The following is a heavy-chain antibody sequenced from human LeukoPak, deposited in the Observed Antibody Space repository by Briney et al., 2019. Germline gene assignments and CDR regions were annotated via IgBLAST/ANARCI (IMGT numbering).Heavy chain of an antibody. J-gene: IGHJ4*02. CDR1: GFTFSNYW. D-gene: IGHD1-14*01. V-gene: IGHV3-74*01. Sequence: GGSLRLSCEASGFTFSNYWIHWVRQAPGKGLEWVSRISQEANDTIYAHSVKGRLTFSRDNANNTVFLQLSSMKAEDTAVYYCARYHTGVFWGQGRLVTVSS. CDR2: ISQEANDT. CDR3: ARYHTGVF.